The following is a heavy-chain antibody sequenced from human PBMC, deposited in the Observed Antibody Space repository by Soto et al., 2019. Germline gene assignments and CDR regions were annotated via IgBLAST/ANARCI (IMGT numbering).Heavy chain of an antibody. D-gene: IGHD2-15*01. CDR2: ISYDGSNK. CDR3: AKDHQGYFSGGSCYWRYYYYYGMDV. Sequence: GGSLRLSCAASGFTFSSYGMHWVRQAPGKGLEWVAVISYDGSNKYYADSVKGRFTISRDNSKNTLYLQMNSLRAEDKAVYYCAKDHQGYFSGGSCYWRYYYYYGMDVWGQGSTVTVSS. J-gene: IGHJ6*02. V-gene: IGHV3-30*18. CDR1: GFTFSSYG.